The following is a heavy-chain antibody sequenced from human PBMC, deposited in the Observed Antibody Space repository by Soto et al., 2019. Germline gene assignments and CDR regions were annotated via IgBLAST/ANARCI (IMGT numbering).Heavy chain of an antibody. V-gene: IGHV4-30-2*01. CDR1: GGSISSGGYS. CDR2: ISHSGST. CDR3: ASGSHVPHY. J-gene: IGHJ4*02. Sequence: QLQLQESGSGLVKPSQTVSLTCAVYGGSISSGGYSWSWIRQPPGKDLERIGYISHSGSTYYNPSLKSRVTISVDRSKNQFSLKLSSVTAADTAVYYCASGSHVPHYWGQGTLVTVSS. D-gene: IGHD6-6*01.